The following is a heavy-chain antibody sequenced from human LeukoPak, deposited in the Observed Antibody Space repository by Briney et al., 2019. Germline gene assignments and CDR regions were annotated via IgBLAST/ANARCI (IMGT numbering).Heavy chain of an antibody. J-gene: IGHJ4*02. V-gene: IGHV4-39*01. Sequence: SETLSLTCTVSGGSISSSSYYWGWIRQPPGKGLEWIGSIYYSGSPYYNPSLKGRVTISVDTSKNQFSLKLASVTAADTAVYYCARQGRGLGATVDYWGQGTLVTVSS. CDR1: GGSISSSSYY. CDR2: IYYSGSP. D-gene: IGHD1-26*01. CDR3: ARQGRGLGATVDY.